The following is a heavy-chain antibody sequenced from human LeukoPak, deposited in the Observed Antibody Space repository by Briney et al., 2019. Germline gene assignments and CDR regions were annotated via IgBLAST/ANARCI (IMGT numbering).Heavy chain of an antibody. Sequence: GGSLRLSCAASGFAFSTYAIPWVRQAPGKGLEWVAVISYDGSNKYYADSVKGRLTISRDNSKNTLYLQMNSLRPEDTAVYYCARAPGIAASFDYWGQGTLVTVSS. CDR1: GFAFSTYA. CDR3: ARAPGIAASFDY. CDR2: ISYDGSNK. J-gene: IGHJ4*02. D-gene: IGHD6-13*01. V-gene: IGHV3-30-3*01.